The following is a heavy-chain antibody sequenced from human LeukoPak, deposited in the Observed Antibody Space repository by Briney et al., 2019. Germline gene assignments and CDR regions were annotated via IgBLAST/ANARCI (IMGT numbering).Heavy chain of an antibody. V-gene: IGHV4-61*02. D-gene: IGHD2-2*01. CDR2: IYTSGST. J-gene: IGHJ6*03. Sequence: SQTLSLTCTVSGGSISSGSYYWSWIRQPAGKGLEWIGRIYTSGSTNYNPSLKSRVTISVDTSKNQFSLKLSSVTAADTAVYYCARSPPRYCSSTSCYYYYYMDVWGKGTTVTISS. CDR3: ARSPPRYCSSTSCYYYYYMDV. CDR1: GGSISSGSYY.